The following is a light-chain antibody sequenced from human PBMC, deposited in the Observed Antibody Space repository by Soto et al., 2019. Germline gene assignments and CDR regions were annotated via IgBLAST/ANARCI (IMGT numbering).Light chain of an antibody. Sequence: EVVMTQSPGTLSLSPGERATLPCRASQSFSSRLACYQHKPGQAPRLLISGASSRATGIPDRFSGSGSGTDFTLTISRLEPEDFALYYCQHYVERSPITFGQGTRLEI. CDR1: QSFSSR. CDR2: GAS. CDR3: QHYVERSPIT. V-gene: IGKV3-20*01. J-gene: IGKJ5*01.